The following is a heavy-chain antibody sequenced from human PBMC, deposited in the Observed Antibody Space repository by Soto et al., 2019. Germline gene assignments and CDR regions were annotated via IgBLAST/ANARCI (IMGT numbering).Heavy chain of an antibody. D-gene: IGHD6-19*01. CDR2: IIWNSAYI. CDR1: GFTFDDYA. V-gene: IGHV3-9*01. Sequence: GGSLRLSCAASGFTFDDYAMHWVRQAPGKGLEWVAGIIWNSAYIVYADSVKGRFTISRDNAKNSLYLQMNSLRAEDTALYYCVKDSTVSGVRQGLDFWGRGTLVTVSS. CDR3: VKDSTVSGVRQGLDF. J-gene: IGHJ4*02.